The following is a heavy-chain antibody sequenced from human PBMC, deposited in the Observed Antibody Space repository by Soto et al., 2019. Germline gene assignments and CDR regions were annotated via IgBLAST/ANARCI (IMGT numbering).Heavy chain of an antibody. J-gene: IGHJ3*02. CDR2: IYHTGNT. CDR1: GGSISTDDYS. Sequence: SETLSLTCAVSGGSISTDDYSWSWIRQPPGKGLEWIGCIYHTGNTNYNASLKSRISVFLDRSKNQISLQLTSVTAADTAVYFCARERFASGSYDAFDILGQGTMVTVSS. D-gene: IGHD3-10*01. CDR3: ARERFASGSYDAFDI. V-gene: IGHV4-30-2*01.